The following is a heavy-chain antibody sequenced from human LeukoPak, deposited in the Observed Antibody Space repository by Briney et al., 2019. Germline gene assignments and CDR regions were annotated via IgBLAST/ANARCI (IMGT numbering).Heavy chain of an antibody. CDR1: GFTFSSYA. CDR2: ISGSGGST. CDR3: AKVFLPYYYDSSGYYSFDY. Sequence: GGSLRLSCAASGFTFSSYAMSWVRQAPGKGLEWVSAISGSGGSTYYADSVKGRFTISRDNSKSTLYLQMNSLRAEDTAVYYCAKVFLPYYYDSSGYYSFDYWGQGTLVTVSS. D-gene: IGHD3-22*01. V-gene: IGHV3-23*01. J-gene: IGHJ4*02.